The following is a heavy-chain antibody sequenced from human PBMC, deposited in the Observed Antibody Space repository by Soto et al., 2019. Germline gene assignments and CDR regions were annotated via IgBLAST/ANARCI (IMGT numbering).Heavy chain of an antibody. Sequence: PGESLKISCAASGFTFSSYAMSWVRQAPGKGLEWVSAISGSGGSTYYADSVKGRFTISRDNSKNTLYLQMNSLRAEDTAVYYCAKDRDSSSDPWGQGTLVTVSS. V-gene: IGHV3-23*01. J-gene: IGHJ5*02. CDR1: GFTFSSYA. CDR2: ISGSGGST. CDR3: AKDRDSSSDP. D-gene: IGHD2-21*02.